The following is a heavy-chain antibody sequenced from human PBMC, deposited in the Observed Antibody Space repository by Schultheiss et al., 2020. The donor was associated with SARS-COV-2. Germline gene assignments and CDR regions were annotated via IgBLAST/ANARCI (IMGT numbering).Heavy chain of an antibody. CDR3: ARDLAVAGNPFDY. J-gene: IGHJ4*02. D-gene: IGHD6-19*01. CDR2: SNAGNGNT. CDR1: GYTFTSYA. Sequence: ASVKVSCKASGYTFTSYAMHWVRQAPGQRLEWMGWSNAGNGNTKYSQEFQGRVTMTTDTSTSTAYMELRSLRSDDTAVYYCARDLAVAGNPFDYWGQGTLVTVSS. V-gene: IGHV1-3*02.